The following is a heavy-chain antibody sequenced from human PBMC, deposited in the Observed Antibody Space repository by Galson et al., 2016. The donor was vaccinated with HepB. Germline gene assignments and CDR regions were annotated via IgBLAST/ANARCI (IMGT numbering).Heavy chain of an antibody. CDR2: LNPSGGST. D-gene: IGHD1-14*01. Sequence: SVKVSCKASGYSFITYYIHWARQAPGQGLEWMGLLNPSGGSTKTTQRFQGRLTMTRDTSTGTGYMELTSLRSDDTAVYYWARESLPTYGRHYYTMVVWGRGTTVTVSS. V-gene: IGHV1-46*01. J-gene: IGHJ6*02. CDR1: GYSFITYY. CDR3: ARESLPTYGRHYYTMVV.